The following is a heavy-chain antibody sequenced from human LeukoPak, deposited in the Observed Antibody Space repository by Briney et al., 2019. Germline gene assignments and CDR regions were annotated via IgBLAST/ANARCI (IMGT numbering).Heavy chain of an antibody. CDR3: ARACWGTDGYSSGWYGFVRKGAFDI. CDR1: GGSISSYY. J-gene: IGHJ3*02. D-gene: IGHD6-19*01. V-gene: IGHV4-59*12. CDR2: INHSGST. Sequence: SETLSLTCTVSGGSISSYYWSWIRQPPGKGLEWIGEINHSGSTNYNPSLKSRVTISVDTSKNQFSLKLSSVTAADTAVYYCARACWGTDGYSSGWYGFVRKGAFDIWGQGTMVTVSS.